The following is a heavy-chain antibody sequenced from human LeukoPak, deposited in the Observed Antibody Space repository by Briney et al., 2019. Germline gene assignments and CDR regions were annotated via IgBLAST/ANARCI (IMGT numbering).Heavy chain of an antibody. CDR2: MNPNSGNT. Sequence: ASVKVSFKASGYTFTSYDINWVRQATGQGLEWMGWMNPNSGNTGYAQKFQGRVTMTRNTSISTAYMELSSLTSEDTAVYYCARGTAATGGASDYWGQGTLVTVSS. CDR1: GYTFTSYD. CDR3: ARGTAATGGASDY. D-gene: IGHD6-25*01. J-gene: IGHJ4*02. V-gene: IGHV1-8*01.